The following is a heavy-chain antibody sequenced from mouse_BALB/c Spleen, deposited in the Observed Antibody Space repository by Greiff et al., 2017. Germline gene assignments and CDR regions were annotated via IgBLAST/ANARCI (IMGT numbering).Heavy chain of an antibody. D-gene: IGHD2-4*01. CDR3: ARSGFYYDYGRDAMGY. CDR1: GYSFTGYF. V-gene: IGHV1-20*02. J-gene: IGHJ4*01. Sequence: EVKLMESGPELVKPGASVKISCKASGYSFTGYFMNWVMQSHGKSLEWIGRINPYNGDTFYNQKFKGKATLTVDKSSSTAHMELRSLASEDSAVYYCARSGFYYDYGRDAMGYWGQGTSVTVSS. CDR2: INPYNGDT.